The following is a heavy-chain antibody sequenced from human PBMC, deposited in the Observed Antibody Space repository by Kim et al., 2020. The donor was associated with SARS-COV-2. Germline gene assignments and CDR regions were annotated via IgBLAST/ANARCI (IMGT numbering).Heavy chain of an antibody. V-gene: IGHV4-61*02. D-gene: IGHD3-10*01. CDR1: GGSISSGSYY. CDR3: ARGSLWFGELLGGMDV. Sequence: SETLSLTCTVSGGSISSGSYYWSWIRQPAGKGLEWIGRIYTSGSTNYNPSLKSRVTISVDTSKNQFSLKLSSVTAADTAVYYCARGSLWFGELLGGMDVWGQGTTVTVSS. J-gene: IGHJ6*02. CDR2: IYTSGST.